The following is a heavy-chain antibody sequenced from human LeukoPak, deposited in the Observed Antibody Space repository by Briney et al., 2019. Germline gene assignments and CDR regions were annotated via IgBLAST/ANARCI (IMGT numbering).Heavy chain of an antibody. CDR1: GFTFTNAW. V-gene: IGHV3-15*01. Sequence: GGSLRLSCAASGFTFTNAWMSWVRQAPGKGLEWVGHIKSKTDGGTTDYAAPVKGRFTISRDDSKNTVYVQMNSLKTEDTAVHYCTTVMVRGVIITSFDYWGQGTLVTVSS. D-gene: IGHD3-10*01. J-gene: IGHJ4*02. CDR3: TTVMVRGVIITSFDY. CDR2: IKSKTDGGTT.